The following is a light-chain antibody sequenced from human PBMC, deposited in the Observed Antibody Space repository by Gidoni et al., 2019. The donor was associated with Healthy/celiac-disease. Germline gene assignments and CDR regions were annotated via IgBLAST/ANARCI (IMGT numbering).Light chain of an antibody. CDR1: QSLLDSDDGHTY. J-gene: IGKJ1*01. CDR3: MQRIEVPPA. V-gene: IGKV2-40*01. CDR2: TIS. Sequence: DIVMPQTPLSLPVTPGEPASISCRSSQSLLDSDDGHTYLDWYLQKPGQSPQLLIYTISYRAAGVPDRFSGSGSGTDFTLKISRVEAEDVGVYYCMQRIEVPPAFGQGTKVEIK.